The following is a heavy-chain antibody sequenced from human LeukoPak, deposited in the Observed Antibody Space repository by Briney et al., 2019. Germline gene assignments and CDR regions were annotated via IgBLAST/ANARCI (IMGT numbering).Heavy chain of an antibody. J-gene: IGHJ3*02. D-gene: IGHD2-2*01. Sequence: PSETLSLTCGVFNGSFSNYFWSWIRQAPGEGLEWIGEINHSGSTNYNSSLRSRVTISIDTSKNQFSLNLKSVTAADTAVYYCARGPRCSSTSCYGSAFDIWGQGTMVTVSS. V-gene: IGHV4-34*01. CDR2: INHSGST. CDR3: ARGPRCSSTSCYGSAFDI. CDR1: NGSFSNYF.